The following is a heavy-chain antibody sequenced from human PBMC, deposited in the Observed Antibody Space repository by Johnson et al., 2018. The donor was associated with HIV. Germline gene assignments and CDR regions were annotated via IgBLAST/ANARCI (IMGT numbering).Heavy chain of an antibody. Sequence: EVQLVESGGGVVQPGRSLRLSCAASGFTFSSYAMHWVRQAPGKGLQWVSYISGSGSIIYSTDSVQGRFTISRDNVKNSLYLQMDSLRPEDTAVYYCARSRHGGIQPSDAFDIWGQGTMVTVSS. CDR1: GFTFSSYA. CDR3: ARSRHGGIQPSDAFDI. CDR2: ISGSGSII. D-gene: IGHD3-16*01. J-gene: IGHJ3*02. V-gene: IGHV3-48*03.